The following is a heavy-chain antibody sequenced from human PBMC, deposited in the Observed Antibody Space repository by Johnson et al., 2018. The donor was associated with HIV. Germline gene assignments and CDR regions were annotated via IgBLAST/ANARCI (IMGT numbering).Heavy chain of an antibody. CDR1: GFTFSSYA. CDR3: ASSFDYGDAFDI. D-gene: IGHD4-17*01. V-gene: IGHV3-30*04. CDR2: ISFDGSNK. J-gene: IGHJ3*02. Sequence: QVQLVESGGGVVQPGRSLRLSCAASGFTFSSYAMHWVRQALGKGLGWVAVISFDGSNKYYADSVKGRFTSSRDNSKNTLYLQMNSLRAEDTAVYYCASSFDYGDAFDIWGQGTMVTVSS.